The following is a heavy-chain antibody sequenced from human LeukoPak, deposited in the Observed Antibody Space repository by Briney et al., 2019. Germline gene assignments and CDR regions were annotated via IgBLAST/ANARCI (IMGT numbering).Heavy chain of an antibody. J-gene: IGHJ4*02. CDR1: GFSLSTSGVG. Sequence: SGPTLVNPTQTLTLTCTFSGFSLSTSGVGVGWIRQPPGKGLEWIGSIFYSGRTYYNPSLKSRVTMSVDTSKNQFSLRLSSVNAADTAVYYCARDILATSIAAPYYWGQGTLVTVSS. CDR3: ARDILATSIAAPYY. V-gene: IGHV4-39*07. D-gene: IGHD6-13*01. CDR2: IFYSGRT.